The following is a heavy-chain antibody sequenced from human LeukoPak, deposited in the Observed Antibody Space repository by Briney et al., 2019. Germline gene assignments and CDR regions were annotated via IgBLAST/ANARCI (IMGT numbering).Heavy chain of an antibody. CDR3: ARDRDYYDSRGGFDY. V-gene: IGHV1-69*13. CDR1: GYTFTNYD. CDR2: IIPIFGTA. Sequence: SVKVSCKTSGYTFTNYDINWVRQATGQGLEWMGGIIPIFGTANYAQKFQGRVTITADESTSTAYMELSSLRSEDTAVYYCARDRDYYDSRGGFDYWGQGTLVTVSS. J-gene: IGHJ4*02. D-gene: IGHD3-22*01.